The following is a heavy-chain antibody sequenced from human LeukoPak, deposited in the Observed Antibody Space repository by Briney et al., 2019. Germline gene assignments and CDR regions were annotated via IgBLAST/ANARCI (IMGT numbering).Heavy chain of an antibody. CDR1: RFTFRGYW. D-gene: IGHD3-16*01. Sequence: GGSLRLSCAASRFTFRGYWMHWVRQAPGKGLVWVSRIKNDGSTTSYADSVKGRFTISRDNAKNTLYLQMNSLRAEDTAVYFCARDDYFSYWGQGTLVTVSS. CDR3: ARDDYFSY. CDR2: IKNDGSTT. V-gene: IGHV3-74*01. J-gene: IGHJ4*02.